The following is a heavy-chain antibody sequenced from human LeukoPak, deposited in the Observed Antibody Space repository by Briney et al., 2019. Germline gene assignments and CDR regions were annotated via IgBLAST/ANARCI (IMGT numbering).Heavy chain of an antibody. J-gene: IGHJ6*03. CDR1: GFTFSSYA. V-gene: IGHV3-30*04. CDR2: ISYDGSNK. D-gene: IGHD2-21*02. Sequence: GRSLRLSCAASGFTFSSYAMHWVRQAPGKGLEWVAVISYDGSNKYYADSVKGRFTISRDNSKNTLYLQMNSLRAEDTAVYYCARDRRVTRLFSSRNYYYMDVWGKGTTVTVSS. CDR3: ARDRRVTRLFSSRNYYYMDV.